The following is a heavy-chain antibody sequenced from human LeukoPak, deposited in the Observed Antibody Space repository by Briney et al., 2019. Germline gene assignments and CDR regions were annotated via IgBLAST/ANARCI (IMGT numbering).Heavy chain of an antibody. D-gene: IGHD3-16*01. J-gene: IGHJ4*02. CDR3: ARGENTYIDY. Sequence: GGSLRLSCAASGFTFSNYAMHWVRQAPGKGLEWVSVISYDGNNKYDADSVKGRFTIFRDNSKNTLYLQMNSLRAEDTAVYYCARGENTYIDYWGQGTLVTVSS. V-gene: IGHV3-30-3*01. CDR2: ISYDGNNK. CDR1: GFTFSNYA.